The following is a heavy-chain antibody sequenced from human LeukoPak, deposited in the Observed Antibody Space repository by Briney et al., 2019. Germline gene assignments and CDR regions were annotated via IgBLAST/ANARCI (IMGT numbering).Heavy chain of an antibody. Sequence: GGSLRLSCAASGFTFTRHWMHWVRQAPGKGLMWVSRINPDGTNTRYADSVKGRFTISRDNAKNTLYMQMNSLRVEDTAVYYCVRENCHDNRFDPWGQGTLVTVSS. D-gene: IGHD1-1*01. CDR1: GFTFTRHW. CDR3: VRENCHDNRFDP. V-gene: IGHV3-74*01. CDR2: INPDGTNT. J-gene: IGHJ5*02.